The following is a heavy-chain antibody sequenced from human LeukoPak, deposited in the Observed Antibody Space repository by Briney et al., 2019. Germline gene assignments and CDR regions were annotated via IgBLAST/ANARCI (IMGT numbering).Heavy chain of an antibody. CDR2: INWNSGSK. D-gene: IGHD6-19*01. CDR3: AKFGSGWYEDFDY. J-gene: IGHJ4*02. Sequence: HAGGSLRLSCAASGFTFDDYAIHWVRQAPGKGLEWVSGINWNSGSKHYADSVKGRFTISRDNAKNSLYLQMNSLRAEDTAVYYCAKFGSGWYEDFDYWGQGTLVTVSS. CDR1: GFTFDDYA. V-gene: IGHV3-9*01.